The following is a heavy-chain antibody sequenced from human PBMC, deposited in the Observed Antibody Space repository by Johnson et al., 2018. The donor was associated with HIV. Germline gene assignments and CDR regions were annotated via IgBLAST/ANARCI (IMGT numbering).Heavy chain of an antibody. Sequence: VQLVESGGGLVQPGGSLRLSCAASGFTVSSNYMSWVRQAPGKGLEWVSVIFSVGNTYYADSVKGRFTHSRDNAKNSLYLQMNSLRAEDTAVYYCAKAPYGSGIRPGAFDIWGQGTMVTVSS. CDR3: AKAPYGSGIRPGAFDI. J-gene: IGHJ3*02. CDR2: IFSVGNT. V-gene: IGHV3-66*02. D-gene: IGHD3-10*01. CDR1: GFTVSSNY.